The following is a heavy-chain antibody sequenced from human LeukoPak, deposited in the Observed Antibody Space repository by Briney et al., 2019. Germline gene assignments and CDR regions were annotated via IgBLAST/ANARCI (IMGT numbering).Heavy chain of an antibody. D-gene: IGHD3-10*01. CDR3: ARDRGFGQADV. Sequence: GRSLRLSCAASGFTSSSYGMHWVRQAPGKGLEWVAVIWYDGSNKYYADSVKGRFTISRDNSKNTLYLQMNSLRAEDTAVYYCARDRGFGQADVWGKGTTVTVSS. V-gene: IGHV3-33*01. CDR1: GFTSSSYG. CDR2: IWYDGSNK. J-gene: IGHJ6*04.